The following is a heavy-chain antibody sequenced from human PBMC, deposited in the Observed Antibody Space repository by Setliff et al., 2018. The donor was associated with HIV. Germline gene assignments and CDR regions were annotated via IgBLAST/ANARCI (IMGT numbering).Heavy chain of an antibody. CDR1: GYTLTGLS. J-gene: IGHJ3*02. V-gene: IGHV1-24*01. Sequence: ASVKVSCKVSGYTLTGLSIHWVRQAPGKGLEWMGGFDPQYDKTFYAQKFQGRVTMSEDTSTDTAYMELSSLRSEDTAVYYCATRAYDSRGYLRSRVSGAAFDIWA. CDR2: FDPQYDKT. D-gene: IGHD3-22*01. CDR3: ATRAYDSRGYLRSRVSGAAFDI.